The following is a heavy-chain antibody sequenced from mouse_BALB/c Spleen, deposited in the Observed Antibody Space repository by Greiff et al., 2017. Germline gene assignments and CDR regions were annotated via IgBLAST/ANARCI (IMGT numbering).Heavy chain of an antibody. CDR3: TRCTTVVEGYFDV. CDR2: INPSNGGT. CDR1: GYTFTSYY. Sequence: QVQLQQPGAELVKPGASVKLSCKASGYTFTSYYMYWVKQRPGQGLEWIGGINPSNGGTNFNEKFKSKATLTVDKSSSTAYMQLSSLTSEDSAVYYCTRCTTVVEGYFDVWGAGTTVTVSS. J-gene: IGHJ1*01. D-gene: IGHD1-1*01. V-gene: IGHV1S81*02.